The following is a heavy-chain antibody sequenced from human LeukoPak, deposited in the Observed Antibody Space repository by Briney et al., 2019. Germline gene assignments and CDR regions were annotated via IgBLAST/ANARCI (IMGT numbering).Heavy chain of an antibody. V-gene: IGHV3-72*01. D-gene: IGHD1-26*01. J-gene: IGHJ4*02. CDR1: GFTFSDHY. CDR2: TRNKANGYTT. CDR3: ARSSGGSSRKIDY. Sequence: GGSLRLSCAASGFTFSDHYMDWVRQAPGKGLEWVGRTRNKANGYTTEYAASVEGRFTISRDDSKNSLYLQMNSLKTEDTAVYYCARSSGGSSRKIDYWSKGTLVTVSS.